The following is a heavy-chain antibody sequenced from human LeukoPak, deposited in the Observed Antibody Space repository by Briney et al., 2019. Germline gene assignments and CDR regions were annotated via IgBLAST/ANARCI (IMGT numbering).Heavy chain of an antibody. D-gene: IGHD2-2*02. CDR3: ATGIPRGYFDY. CDR1: GYTFTGYY. Sequence: GASVKVSCKASGYTFTGYYMHWVRQAPGQGLEWMGWISPNSGGTNYAQKFQGRVTMTEDTSTDTAYMELSSLRSEDTAVYYCATGIPRGYFDYWGQGTLVTVSS. V-gene: IGHV1-2*02. CDR2: ISPNSGGT. J-gene: IGHJ4*02.